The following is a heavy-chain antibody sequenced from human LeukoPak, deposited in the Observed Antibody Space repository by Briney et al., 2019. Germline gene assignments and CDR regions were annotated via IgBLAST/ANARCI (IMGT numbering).Heavy chain of an antibody. Sequence: SETLSLTCTVSGVSISSSSYYWGWIRQPPGKGLEWIGTIYYSGTTYSNPSLKSRVTISVDTSKNQFSLRLSSVTAADTAVYYCARSTSYYYYYMNVWGKGTTVTVSS. V-gene: IGHV4-39*01. J-gene: IGHJ6*03. CDR2: IYYSGTT. CDR1: GVSISSSSYY. CDR3: ARSTSYYYYYMNV.